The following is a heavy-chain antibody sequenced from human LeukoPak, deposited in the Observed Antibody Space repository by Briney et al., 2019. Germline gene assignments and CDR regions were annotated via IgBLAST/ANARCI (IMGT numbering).Heavy chain of an antibody. CDR3: ARYRSFDAFDI. V-gene: IGHV3-53*01. D-gene: IGHD1-14*01. CDR1: GFTVSSNY. J-gene: IGHJ3*02. CDR2: IYSGGST. Sequence: GGSLRLSCAASGFTVSSNYMSWVRQAPGKGLEGVSVIYSGGSTYYADSVKGRFTISRDNSKNTLYLQMNSLRAEDTAVYYCARYRSFDAFDIWGQGTMVTVSS.